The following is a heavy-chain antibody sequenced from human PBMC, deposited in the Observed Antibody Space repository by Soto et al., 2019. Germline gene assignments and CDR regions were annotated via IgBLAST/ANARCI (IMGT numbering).Heavy chain of an antibody. CDR2: IYYSGST. CDR1: GGSISSSSYY. V-gene: IGHV4-39*01. CDR3: ARHLVDGSDWSVFDY. J-gene: IGHJ4*02. D-gene: IGHD6-19*01. Sequence: QLQLQESGPGLVKPSETLSLTCTVSGGSISSSSYYRGWIRQPPGKGLEWIGSIYYSGSTYYNPSLKSRVTISVDTSKNQFSLKLSSVTAADTAVYYCARHLVDGSDWSVFDYWGQGTLVTVSS.